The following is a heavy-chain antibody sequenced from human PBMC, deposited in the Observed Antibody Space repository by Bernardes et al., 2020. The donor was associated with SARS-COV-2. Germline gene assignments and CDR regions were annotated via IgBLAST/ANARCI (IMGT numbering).Heavy chain of an antibody. CDR2: ISNIRTYT. J-gene: IGHJ6*02. V-gene: IGHV3-11*06. D-gene: IGHD2-2*01. CDR3: VKAVWFCSGTTCYPHAYGLDV. Sequence: GSLRLSCEASGFRFSDYYMSWVRQAPGKGLEWVSSISNIRTYTNYADSVKGRFTIPRVNAKRPLYLQMNSLRDEDTGVYFCVKAVWFCSGTTCYPHAYGLDVWGQATTVAVSS. CDR1: GFRFSDYY.